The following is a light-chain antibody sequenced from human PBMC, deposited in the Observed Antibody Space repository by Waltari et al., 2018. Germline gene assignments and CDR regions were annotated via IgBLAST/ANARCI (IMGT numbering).Light chain of an antibody. CDR2: KDT. CDR1: ALPNQY. V-gene: IGLV3-25*03. J-gene: IGLJ3*02. CDR3: QSADSSGPYRV. Sequence: SYELTQPPSEPVSPGQTARITCPADALPNQYAHWYQQKPGQAPVLVIYKDTERPSGIPERFSGSNSGTTVTLTISGVQAEDEADYYCQSADSSGPYRVFGGGTKLTVL.